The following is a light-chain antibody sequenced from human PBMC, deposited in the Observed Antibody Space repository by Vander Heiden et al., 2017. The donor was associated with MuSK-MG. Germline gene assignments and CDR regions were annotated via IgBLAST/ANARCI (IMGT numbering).Light chain of an antibody. CDR3: QQYDSTQRT. J-gene: IGKJ1*01. CDR1: QDIDYS. V-gene: IGKV1-NL1*01. CDR2: AAS. Sequence: DIQITQSPSSLSASVGDRVTITCRASQDIDYSLAWYQQKGGKAPKLLLYAASRLETGIPSKFSGSGSGTDYTLTISSLKPEDFATYYCQQYDSTQRTFGQGTKVEIK.